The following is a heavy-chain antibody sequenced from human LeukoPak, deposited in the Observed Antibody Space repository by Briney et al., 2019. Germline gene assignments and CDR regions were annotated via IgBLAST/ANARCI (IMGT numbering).Heavy chain of an antibody. CDR3: ARDLVVVTARSFDY. V-gene: IGHV1-2*06. Sequence: ASVKVSCKASGYTFTGHYMHWVRQAPGHGREWMGRINPNSGGTNYAQKFQGRVTKTRDTSISTAYMELSRLRSDDTAVYYCARDLVVVTARSFDYWGQGTLVTVSS. D-gene: IGHD2-21*02. CDR2: INPNSGGT. CDR1: GYTFTGHY. J-gene: IGHJ4*02.